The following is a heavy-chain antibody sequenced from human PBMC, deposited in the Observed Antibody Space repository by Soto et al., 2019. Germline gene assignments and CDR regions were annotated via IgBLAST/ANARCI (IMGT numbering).Heavy chain of an antibody. Sequence: GGSLRLSCAASGFTFSSYWMSWVRQAPGKGLEWVANIKQDGSEKYYVDSVKGRFTISRDNAKNSLYLQMNSLRAEDTAVYYCARDQYSAVAGLFYYSYGMDVWGQGTTVTVSS. V-gene: IGHV3-7*01. J-gene: IGHJ6*02. CDR3: ARDQYSAVAGLFYYSYGMDV. D-gene: IGHD6-19*01. CDR1: GFTFSSYW. CDR2: IKQDGSEK.